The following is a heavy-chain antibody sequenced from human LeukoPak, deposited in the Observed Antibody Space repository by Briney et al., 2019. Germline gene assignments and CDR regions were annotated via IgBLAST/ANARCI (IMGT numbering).Heavy chain of an antibody. J-gene: IGHJ4*02. D-gene: IGHD3-22*01. CDR3: AREGYYDSSYFDY. Sequence: ASVKVSCKASGYTFTGYYMHWVRQAPGQGLEWMGWINPNSGGTNYAQKFQGRVTMTRDMSISTAYMELSRLRSDDTAVYYCAREGYYDSSYFDYWGQGTLVTVSS. CDR2: INPNSGGT. V-gene: IGHV1-2*02. CDR1: GYTFTGYY.